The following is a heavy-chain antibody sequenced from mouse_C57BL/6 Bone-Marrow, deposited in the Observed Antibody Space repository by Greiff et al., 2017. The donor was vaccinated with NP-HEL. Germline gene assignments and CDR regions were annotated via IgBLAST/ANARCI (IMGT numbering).Heavy chain of an antibody. V-gene: IGHV14-4*01. D-gene: IGHD2-5*01. J-gene: IGHJ4*01. CDR3: TYPYSNYGAMDY. CDR2: IDPENGDT. CDR1: GYTFTSYW. Sequence: VQLQQPGAELVRPGSSVKLSCKASGYTFTSYWMDWVKQRPEQGLEWIGWIDPENGDTEYASKFQGKATITADTSSNTAYLQLSSLTSEDTAVYYCTYPYSNYGAMDYWGQGTSVTVSS.